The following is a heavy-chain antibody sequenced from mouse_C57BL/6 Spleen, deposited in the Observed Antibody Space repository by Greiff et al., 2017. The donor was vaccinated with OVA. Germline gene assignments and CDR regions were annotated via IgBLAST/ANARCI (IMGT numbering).Heavy chain of an antibody. CDR2: IDPEDGET. CDR1: GFTFTHYY. V-gene: IGHV14-2*01. D-gene: IGHD2-4*01. Sequence: VQLQQSGAELVKPGASVKLSCTASGFTFTHYYMHWVKQRTEQGLAWIGRIDPEDGETKYAPKFQGKATITADTSSNTAYLQLSSLTSEDTAVYYCAIDYDYTVYFDYWGQGTTLTVSS. CDR3: AIDYDYTVYFDY. J-gene: IGHJ2*01.